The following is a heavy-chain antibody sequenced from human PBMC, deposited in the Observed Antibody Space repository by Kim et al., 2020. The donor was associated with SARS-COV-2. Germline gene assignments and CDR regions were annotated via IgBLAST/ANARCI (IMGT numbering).Heavy chain of an antibody. J-gene: IGHJ4*02. Sequence: ASVKVSCKASGYTFTSYYMHWVRQAPGQGLEWMGIINPSGGSTSYAQKFQGRVTMTRDTSTSTVYMELSSLRSEDTAVYYCARGPTMIVVVITTEFDYWGQGTLVTVSS. CDR3: ARGPTMIVVVITTEFDY. D-gene: IGHD3-22*01. CDR1: GYTFTSYY. CDR2: INPSGGST. V-gene: IGHV1-46*01.